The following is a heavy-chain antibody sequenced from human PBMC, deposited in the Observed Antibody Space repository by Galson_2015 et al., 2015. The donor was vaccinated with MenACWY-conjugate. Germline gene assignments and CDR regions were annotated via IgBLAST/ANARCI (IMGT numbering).Heavy chain of an antibody. CDR2: IYHTGST. J-gene: IGHJ4*02. V-gene: IGHV4-34*01. Sequence: SETLSLTCTVSGGSFYGSYWTWIRQPPGKGLEWIGEIYHTGSTSYNPSLKSRVTISVDTSKNQFSLKVNSVTAADTAVYYCARVASHYSASSEIDFWGQGTLVTVSS. CDR3: ARVASHYSASSEIDF. CDR1: GGSFYGSY. D-gene: IGHD6-13*01.